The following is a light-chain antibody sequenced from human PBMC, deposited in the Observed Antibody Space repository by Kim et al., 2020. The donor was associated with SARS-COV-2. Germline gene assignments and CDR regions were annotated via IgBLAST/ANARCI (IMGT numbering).Light chain of an antibody. Sequence: EIVLTQSPGSLSLSPGERATLSCRASQSVSSIFLAWYQQRPGQAPRLLIYGASSRATAIPDRFSGSGSGTDFTLTISRLEPEDFAVYYCLQYGRSPYTFGQGTKLEIK. CDR2: GAS. V-gene: IGKV3-20*01. CDR1: QSVSSIF. J-gene: IGKJ2*01. CDR3: LQYGRSPYT.